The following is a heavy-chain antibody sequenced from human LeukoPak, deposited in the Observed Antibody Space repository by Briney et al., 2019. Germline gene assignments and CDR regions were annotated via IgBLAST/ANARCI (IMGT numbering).Heavy chain of an antibody. Sequence: GGSLRLSCVASGFTFGKYWMSWVRQAPGKGLEWVSAISGSGGSTYYADSVKGRFTISRDNSKNTLFLQMNSLRAEDTAVYYCAKRVYDSSGYYWDYWGQGTLVTVSS. V-gene: IGHV3-23*01. D-gene: IGHD3-22*01. CDR1: GFTFGKYW. J-gene: IGHJ4*02. CDR2: ISGSGGST. CDR3: AKRVYDSSGYYWDY.